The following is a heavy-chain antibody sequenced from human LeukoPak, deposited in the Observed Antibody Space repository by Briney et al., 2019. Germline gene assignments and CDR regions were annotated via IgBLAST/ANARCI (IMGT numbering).Heavy chain of an antibody. V-gene: IGHV3-23*01. CDR1: GFTFSNYA. CDR2: ISSCGDNT. CDR3: ARRGWLINFDY. D-gene: IGHD5-12*01. J-gene: IGHJ4*02. Sequence: GGSLRLSCAASGFTFSNYAMSWVRQAPGKGLEWVSTISSCGDNTHYADSVKGRFTISRDNSKNTLYLQMNTLRAEDTAIFYCARRGWLINFDYWGQGTLVTVSS.